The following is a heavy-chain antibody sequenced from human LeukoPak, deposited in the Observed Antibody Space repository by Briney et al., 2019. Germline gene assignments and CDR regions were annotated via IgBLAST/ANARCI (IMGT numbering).Heavy chain of an antibody. CDR2: IYYTGST. CDR3: KRFCGSTSCQGIDY. J-gene: IGHJ4*02. V-gene: IGHV4-38-2*02. D-gene: IGHD2-2*01. CDR1: GHSISSAYY. Sequence: PSETLSPTCTVSGHSISSAYYWGWIRQPPGKGLEWIGSIYYTGSTYYSPSLNGRLTISLDTSENQFSLKLTSVTAADTAVYYCKRFCGSTSCQGIDYWGQGILVTVSS.